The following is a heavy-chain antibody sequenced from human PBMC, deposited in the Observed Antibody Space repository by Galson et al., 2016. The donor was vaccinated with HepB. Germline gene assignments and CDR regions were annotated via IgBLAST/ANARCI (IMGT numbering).Heavy chain of an antibody. D-gene: IGHD6-13*01. J-gene: IGHJ4*02. CDR2: IRNKTNNYST. CDR1: GFTLSGSA. CDR3: SRPAKDNRPCATAGDY. Sequence: SLRLSCAASGFTLSGSALHWVRQASGKGLEWVGHIRNKTNNYSTTDAASVRGRFTIARDDSKNTAYLQMNSLKTHDTAVYYCSRPAKDNRPCATAGDYRGQGTLGTVSS. V-gene: IGHV3-73*01.